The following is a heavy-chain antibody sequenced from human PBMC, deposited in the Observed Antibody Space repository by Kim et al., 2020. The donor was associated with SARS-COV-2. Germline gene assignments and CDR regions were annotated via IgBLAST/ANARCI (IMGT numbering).Heavy chain of an antibody. D-gene: IGHD3-3*01. CDR1: GYTFTSYD. J-gene: IGHJ6*03. CDR3: ARGYKALGSMTIFGVVNYYYYMDV. Sequence: ASVKVSCKASGYTFTSYDINWVRQATGQGLEWMGWMNPNSGNTGYAQKFQGRVTMTRNTSISTAYMELSSLRSEDPAVYYCARGYKALGSMTIFGVVNYYYYMDVWGKGTTVTVSS. V-gene: IGHV1-8*01. CDR2: MNPNSGNT.